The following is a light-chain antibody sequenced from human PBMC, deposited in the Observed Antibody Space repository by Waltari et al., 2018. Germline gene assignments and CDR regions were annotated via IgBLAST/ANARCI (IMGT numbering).Light chain of an antibody. J-gene: IGKJ1*01. V-gene: IGKV3-15*01. Sequence: EMVMTPSPATLSVSPGERATLSCRARQRVGSNLAWYQQKPGQAPRLLIYDASTRATGIPARFSGSGSGTEFTLTISSLQSEDFAVYYCQQYNNWPLTWTFGQGTKVEIK. CDR2: DAS. CDR1: QRVGSN. CDR3: QQYNNWPLTWT.